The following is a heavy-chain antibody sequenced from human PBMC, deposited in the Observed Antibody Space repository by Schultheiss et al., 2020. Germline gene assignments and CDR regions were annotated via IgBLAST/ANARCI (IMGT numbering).Heavy chain of an antibody. CDR3: AKAEQVTTLLDGMDV. V-gene: IGHV3-53*05. CDR1: GFTVSSNY. D-gene: IGHD4-17*01. Sequence: GGSLRLSCAASGFTVSSNYMSWVRQAPGKGLEWVSVIYSGGSTYYADSVKGRFTISRDNSKNTLYLQMNSLRAEDTAVYYCAKAEQVTTLLDGMDVWGQGTTVTVSS. J-gene: IGHJ6*02. CDR2: IYSGGST.